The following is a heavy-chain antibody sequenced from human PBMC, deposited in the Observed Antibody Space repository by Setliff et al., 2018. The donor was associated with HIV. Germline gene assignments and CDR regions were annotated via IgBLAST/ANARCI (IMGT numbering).Heavy chain of an antibody. CDR3: ARGRVFCDGDSCYHFDY. Sequence: SETLSLTCTVSGDSTTSGNFFWSWIRQSPGKGLEWIGYIYFSGSATHNPTLKSPVSISVDTSKNQFYLTITSVTAADTAVYYCARGRVFCDGDSCYHFDYWGRGILVTVSS. V-gene: IGHV4-31*01. D-gene: IGHD2-21*02. CDR1: GDSTTSGNFF. CDR2: IYFSGSA. J-gene: IGHJ4*02.